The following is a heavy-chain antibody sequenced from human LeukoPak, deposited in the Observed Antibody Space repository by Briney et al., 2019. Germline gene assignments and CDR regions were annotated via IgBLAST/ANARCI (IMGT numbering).Heavy chain of an antibody. CDR2: IYPDDPDT. CDR3: ATRERSGWHFDY. Sequence: GESLKISCKGSGYNFNNCWIGWVRQMPGKDLEWMGIIYPDDPDTRYSPSFQGQITISADKSISTAYLQWSSLKASDSAMYYCATRERSGWHFDYWGQGTLVTVSS. D-gene: IGHD6-19*01. V-gene: IGHV5-51*01. J-gene: IGHJ4*02. CDR1: GYNFNNCW.